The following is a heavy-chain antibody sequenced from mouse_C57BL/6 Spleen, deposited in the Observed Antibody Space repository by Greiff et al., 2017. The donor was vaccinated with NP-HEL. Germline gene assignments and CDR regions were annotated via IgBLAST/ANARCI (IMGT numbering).Heavy chain of an antibody. Sequence: VQRVESGPGLVAPSQSLSITCTVSGFSLTSYAISWVRQPPGKGLEWLGVIWTGGGTNYNSALKSRLSISKDNSKSQVFLKMNSLQTDDTARYYCARNDYYDYDDGAWFAYWGQGTLVTVSA. CDR2: IWTGGGT. D-gene: IGHD2-4*01. CDR1: GFSLTSYA. J-gene: IGHJ3*01. V-gene: IGHV2-9-1*01. CDR3: ARNDYYDYDDGAWFAY.